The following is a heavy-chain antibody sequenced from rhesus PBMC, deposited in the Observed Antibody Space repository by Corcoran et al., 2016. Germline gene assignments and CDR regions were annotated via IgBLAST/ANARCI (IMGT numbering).Heavy chain of an antibody. CDR2: IYGSGGCT. V-gene: IGHV4-93*02. J-gene: IGHJ4*01. CDR1: GGSISSSNW. Sequence: QVQLQESGPAVVKPSETLSLTCAVSGGSISSSNWWSWIRQSPGKGLECIGGIYGSGGCTEYNPSLKSRVTLSIDTSKNQSSLKLSSVTAADTAVYYCARHPYWGGVDYWGQGVLVTVSS. CDR3: ARHPYWGGVDY. D-gene: IGHD3-34*01.